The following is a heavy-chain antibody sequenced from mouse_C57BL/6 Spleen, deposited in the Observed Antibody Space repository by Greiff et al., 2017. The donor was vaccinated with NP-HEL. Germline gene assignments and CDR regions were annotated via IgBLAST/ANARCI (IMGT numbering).Heavy chain of an antibody. J-gene: IGHJ3*01. CDR2: FYPGSGSI. CDR3: ARHEENYYGSSKAWFAY. Sequence: QVQLQQSGAELVKPGASVKLSCKASGYTFTEYTIHWVKQRSGQGLEWIGWFYPGSGSIKYNEKFKDKATLTADKSSSTVYMELSRLRSEDSAVYFCARHEENYYGSSKAWFAYWGQGTLVTVSA. D-gene: IGHD1-1*01. CDR1: GYTFTEYT. V-gene: IGHV1-62-2*01.